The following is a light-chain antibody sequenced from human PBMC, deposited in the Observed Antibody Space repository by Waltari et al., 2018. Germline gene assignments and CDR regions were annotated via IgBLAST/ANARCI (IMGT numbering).Light chain of an antibody. V-gene: IGKV1-39*01. Sequence: DIQITQSPSSLSASVGDRVTVTCRASQSINKYLNWYQQKPGKAPKLLIYAASTLESGVPSRFSGSGSGTEFILTISSLQPEDFATYYCHQTNRNHRTFGQGTKVEIK. CDR1: QSINKY. J-gene: IGKJ1*01. CDR3: HQTNRNHRT. CDR2: AAS.